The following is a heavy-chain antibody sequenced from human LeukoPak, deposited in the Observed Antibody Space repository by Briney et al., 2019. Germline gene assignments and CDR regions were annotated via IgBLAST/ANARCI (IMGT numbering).Heavy chain of an antibody. D-gene: IGHD2-2*01. CDR1: GDSISSGYY. CDR2: IYHTGST. V-gene: IGHV4-38-2*02. CDR3: AKGIKCSSLSCDAFGP. J-gene: IGHJ5*02. Sequence: PSETLSLTCTVSGDSISSGYYWGWIWQSPGKGLEWIGSIYHTGSTNYNPSLHRRVTMSVDTSKSQFSLSLRSVTAADTAVYYCAKGIKCSSLSCDAFGPWGQGTPVTVSS.